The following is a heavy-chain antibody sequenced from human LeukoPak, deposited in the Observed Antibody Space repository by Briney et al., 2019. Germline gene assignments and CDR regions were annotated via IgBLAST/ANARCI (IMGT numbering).Heavy chain of an antibody. Sequence: SETLSLTCTVSGGSISSYYWGWIRQPPGKGLEWIGYIYYSGSTNYNPSLKSRVTISVDTSKNQFSLKLSSVTAADTAVYYCARGILEWLGYMDVWGKGTTVSVSS. CDR2: IYYSGST. V-gene: IGHV4-59*01. D-gene: IGHD3-3*01. J-gene: IGHJ6*03. CDR1: GGSISSYY. CDR3: ARGILEWLGYMDV.